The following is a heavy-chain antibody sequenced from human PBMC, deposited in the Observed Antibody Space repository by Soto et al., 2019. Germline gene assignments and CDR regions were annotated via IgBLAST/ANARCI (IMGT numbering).Heavy chain of an antibody. J-gene: IGHJ5*02. V-gene: IGHV3-30*18. CDR3: AKVGGGYCSSTSCFRGGWFDP. CDR1: GFTFSSYG. Sequence: QVQLVESGGGVVQPGRSLRLSCAASGFTFSSYGMHWVRQAPGKGLEWGAVISYDGRNKYYADSVKGRFTISRDNSKNTLYLQQNSLRAEDTAVYYCAKVGGGYCSSTSCFRGGWFDPWGQGTLVTVSS. CDR2: ISYDGRNK. D-gene: IGHD2-2*01.